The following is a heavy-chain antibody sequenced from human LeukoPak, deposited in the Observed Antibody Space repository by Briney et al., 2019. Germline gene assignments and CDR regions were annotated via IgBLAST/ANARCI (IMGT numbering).Heavy chain of an antibody. J-gene: IGHJ3*01. CDR2: ISSGSSAI. V-gene: IGHV3-48*01. CDR3: VKAPTWSVAFDF. CDR1: GFDFSTNS. Sequence: GGSLRLSCAASGFDFSTNSMNWVRQAPGKGLEWVSYISSGSSAIYYADSVKGRFTISRDNAENSLYLQMNSLRVEDTAVYYCVKAPTWSVAFDFWGQGTMVTVSS. D-gene: IGHD2-15*01.